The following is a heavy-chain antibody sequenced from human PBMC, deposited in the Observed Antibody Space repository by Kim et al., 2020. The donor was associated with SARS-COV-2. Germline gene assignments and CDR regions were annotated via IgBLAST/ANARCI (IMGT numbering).Heavy chain of an antibody. CDR2: IYHSGST. Sequence: SETLSLTCTVSGYSISSGYYWGWIRQPPGKGLAWIGSIYHSGSTYYNPSLKSRVTISVDTSKNQFSLKLSSVTAADTAVYYCARADYYGSGSRYYFDYWGQGTLVTVSS. CDR1: GYSISSGYY. V-gene: IGHV4-38-2*02. J-gene: IGHJ4*02. CDR3: ARADYYGSGSRYYFDY. D-gene: IGHD3-10*01.